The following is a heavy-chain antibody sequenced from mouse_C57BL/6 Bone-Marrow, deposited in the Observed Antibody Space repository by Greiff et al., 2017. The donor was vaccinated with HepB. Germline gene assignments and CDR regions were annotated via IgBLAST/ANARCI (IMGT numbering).Heavy chain of an antibody. D-gene: IGHD3-2*02. CDR2: IYPRSGNT. Sequence: QVQLQQSGAELARPGASVKLSCKASGYTFTSYGISWVKQRTGQGLEWIGEIYPRSGNTYYNEKFKGKATLTADKSSSTAYMELRSLTSEDSAVYFCARRALDSSGFYFDYWGQGTTLTVSS. CDR3: ARRALDSSGFYFDY. CDR1: GYTFTSYG. J-gene: IGHJ2*01. V-gene: IGHV1-81*01.